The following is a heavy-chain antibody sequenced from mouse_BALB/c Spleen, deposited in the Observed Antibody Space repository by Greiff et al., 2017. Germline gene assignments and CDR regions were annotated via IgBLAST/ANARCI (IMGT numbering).Heavy chain of an antibody. Sequence: QVQLQQSGAELVKPGASVKLSCKASGYTFTSYWMHWVKQRPGQGLEWIGEINPSNGRTNYNEKFKSKATLTVDKSSSTAYMQLSSLTSEDSAVYYCARDYYGSSYGYFDYWGQGTTLTVSS. V-gene: IGHV1S81*02. D-gene: IGHD1-1*01. CDR1: GYTFTSYW. CDR3: ARDYYGSSYGYFDY. CDR2: INPSNGRT. J-gene: IGHJ2*01.